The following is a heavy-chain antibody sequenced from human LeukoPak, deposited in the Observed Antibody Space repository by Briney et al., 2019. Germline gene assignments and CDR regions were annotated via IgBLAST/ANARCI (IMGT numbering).Heavy chain of an antibody. Sequence: ASVKVSCKASGGTFSSYAISWVRQAPGQGLEWMGGIIPIFGTANYAQKFQGRVTITTDESTSTAYMELSSLRSEDTAVYYCARDGGYDMPLGYFDYWGQGTLVTVSS. J-gene: IGHJ4*02. CDR2: IIPIFGTA. CDR1: GGTFSSYA. V-gene: IGHV1-69*05. D-gene: IGHD5-12*01. CDR3: ARDGGYDMPLGYFDY.